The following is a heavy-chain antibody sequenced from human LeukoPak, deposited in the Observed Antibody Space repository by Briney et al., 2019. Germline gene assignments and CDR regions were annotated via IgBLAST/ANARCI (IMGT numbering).Heavy chain of an antibody. CDR2: INSDGSRT. V-gene: IGHV3-74*01. CDR1: GFTFSSYW. CDR3: ARVYYGSGSLYYYYYYMDV. J-gene: IGHJ6*03. D-gene: IGHD3-10*01. Sequence: GGSLRLSCGVSGFTFSSYWLHWVRQAPGMGLEWLSRINSDGSRTDYADSVKGRFTISRDNAKNTLYLQMNSLRAEDTAVYYCARVYYGSGSLYYYYYYMDVWGKGTTVTISS.